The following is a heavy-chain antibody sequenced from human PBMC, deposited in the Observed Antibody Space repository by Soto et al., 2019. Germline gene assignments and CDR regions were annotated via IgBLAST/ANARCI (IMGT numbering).Heavy chain of an antibody. D-gene: IGHD1-7*01. CDR3: ARPLEARTTRGAFDI. V-gene: IGHV4-39*01. CDR2: IYYSGST. J-gene: IGHJ3*02. CDR1: GGSISSSSYY. Sequence: SETLSLTCTVSGGSISSSSYYWGWIRQPPGKGLEWIGSIYYSGSTYYSPSLKSRVTISVDTSKNQFSLKLSSVTAADTAVYYCARPLEARTTRGAFDIWGQGTMVTVSS.